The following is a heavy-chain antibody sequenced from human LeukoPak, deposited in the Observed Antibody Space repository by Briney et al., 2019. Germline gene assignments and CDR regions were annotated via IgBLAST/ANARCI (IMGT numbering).Heavy chain of an antibody. CDR1: GFTVSSNY. J-gene: IGHJ6*02. CDR3: ARALRYFDWFQGQDYYYGMDV. V-gene: IGHV3-53*01. CDR2: IYSAGST. D-gene: IGHD3-9*01. Sequence: GGSLRLSCAASGFTVSSNYMSWVRQAPGKGLEWVSVIYSAGSTYYAGSVKGRFTISRDNSKNTLYLQMNSLRAEDTAVYYCARALRYFDWFQGQDYYYGMDVWGQGTTVTVSS.